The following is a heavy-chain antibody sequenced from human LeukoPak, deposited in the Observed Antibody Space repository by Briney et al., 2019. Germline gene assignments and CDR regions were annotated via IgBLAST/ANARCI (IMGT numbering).Heavy chain of an antibody. CDR1: GFTFSNYW. CDR2: IRQDGSEK. J-gene: IGHJ3*02. D-gene: IGHD6-13*01. Sequence: PGGSLRLSCAASGFTFSNYWMSWVRQAPGKGLEWVANIRQDGSEKYYVDSVKGRFTISRDNAKRSLYLQLNSLRGDDTAVYYFARDTSVHTPGHSSSGADVFDMGGKGTRAPVS. CDR3: ARDTSVHTPGHSSSGADVFDM. V-gene: IGHV3-7*01.